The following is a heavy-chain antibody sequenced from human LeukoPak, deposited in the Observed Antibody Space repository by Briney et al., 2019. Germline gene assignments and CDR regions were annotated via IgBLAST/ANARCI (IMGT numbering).Heavy chain of an antibody. D-gene: IGHD1-26*01. Sequence: GESLKISCKGSGYSFSNSWIGWVRQMPGTGLEWMGTIYPSDSDTTYSPSFQGQVTISADKSISTAYLQWSSLKASDTAMYYCARKAYSGSFVGAFDIWGQGTMVTVSS. CDR3: ARKAYSGSFVGAFDI. V-gene: IGHV5-51*01. CDR1: GYSFSNSW. J-gene: IGHJ3*02. CDR2: IYPSDSDT.